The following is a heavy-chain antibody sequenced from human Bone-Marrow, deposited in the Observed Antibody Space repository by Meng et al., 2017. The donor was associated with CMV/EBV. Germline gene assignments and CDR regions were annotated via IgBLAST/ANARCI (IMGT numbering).Heavy chain of an antibody. J-gene: IGHJ6*02. CDR2: IYYSGST. CDR1: GGSISSSSYY. V-gene: IGHV4-39*01. D-gene: IGHD1-14*01. Sequence: SETLSLTCTVSGGSISSSSYYWGWIRQPPGKGLEWIGSIYYSGSTYYNPSLKSRVTISVDTSKNQFSLKLSSVTAADTAVYYCPYGRYYYYYGMDVWGQGTTVPSP. CDR3: PYGRYYYYYGMDV.